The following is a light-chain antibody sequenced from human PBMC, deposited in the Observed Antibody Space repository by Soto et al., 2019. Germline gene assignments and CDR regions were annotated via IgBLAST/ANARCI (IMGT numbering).Light chain of an antibody. J-gene: IGKJ1*01. CDR3: QHYGSSWT. V-gene: IGKV3-20*01. CDR1: QSVRSN. Sequence: EIVLTQSPATLSVSPGERATLSCRASQSVRSNLAWYQQKPGQGPRLLIFGASTRATGIPDRFSGSGSGTDFTLTISRLEPEDFAVYYCQHYGSSWTFGQGTKVDIK. CDR2: GAS.